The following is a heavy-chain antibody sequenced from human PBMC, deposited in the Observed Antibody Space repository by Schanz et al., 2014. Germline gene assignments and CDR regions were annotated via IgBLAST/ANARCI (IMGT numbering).Heavy chain of an antibody. V-gene: IGHV3-23*04. D-gene: IGHD2-2*01. CDR3: ARGGFFDSTSFDS. J-gene: IGHJ4*02. CDR2: IGTSGGT. CDR1: GLIFSNYV. Sequence: EVQVVESGGGLVQPGGSLKLSCAASGLIFSNYVMSWVRQAPGKGLEWVSTIGTSGGTNYAESVKGRFTISRDNSKTTVYLQMNSLRAEDTAVYYCARGGFFDSTSFDSWGQGTLVTVSS.